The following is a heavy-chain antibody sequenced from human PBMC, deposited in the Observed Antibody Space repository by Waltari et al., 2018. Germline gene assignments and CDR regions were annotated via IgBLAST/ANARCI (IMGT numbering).Heavy chain of an antibody. CDR2: TYPGASDT. D-gene: IGHD3-16*01. CDR1: GYGFDSYW. Sequence: VQLVQSGAEVKKPGESLRISCRDSGYGFDSYWIAWVRQRPGKGLEWRGPTYPGASDTRYNPSFQGQVTISADKSVTTVYLQWSSLKTSDSGIYYCARRFMTGEGLTLNWLDPWGQGTLVTVSS. J-gene: IGHJ5*02. CDR3: ARRFMTGEGLTLNWLDP. V-gene: IGHV5-51*01.